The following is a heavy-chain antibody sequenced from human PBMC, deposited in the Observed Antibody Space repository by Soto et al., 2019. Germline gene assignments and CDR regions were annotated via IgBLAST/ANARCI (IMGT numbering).Heavy chain of an antibody. CDR1: RGSISTYY. J-gene: IGHJ4*02. CDR2: IYYNGNT. Sequence: SETLSLTCTVSRGSISTYYWSWIRQPPGKGPECIGYIYYNGNTNYNPSLKSRVTISVDTSKNQFTLNLNSVTAADTAVYYCARHATRSYDYWGQGTLVTVSS. V-gene: IGHV4-59*08. CDR3: ARHATRSYDY.